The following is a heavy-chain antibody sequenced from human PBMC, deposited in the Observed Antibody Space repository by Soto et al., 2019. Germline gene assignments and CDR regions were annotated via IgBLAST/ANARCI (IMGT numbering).Heavy chain of an antibody. V-gene: IGHV3-30-3*01. CDR1: GFTFSSYA. CDR3: AKDTYYHDSSGYYVFDY. D-gene: IGHD3-22*01. CDR2: ISYDGSNK. Sequence: GGSLRHSCAASGFTFSSYAMRWVRQATGKGLEWVAVISYDGSNKYYADSVKGRFTISRDNSKNTLYLQMNSLRAEDTAVYYCAKDTYYHDSSGYYVFDYWGQGTLVTVS. J-gene: IGHJ4*02.